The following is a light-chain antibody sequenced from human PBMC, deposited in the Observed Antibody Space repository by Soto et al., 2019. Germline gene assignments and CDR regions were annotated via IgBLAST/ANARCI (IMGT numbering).Light chain of an antibody. V-gene: IGKV3-11*01. Sequence: EIVLTQSPVTLSLSPGERATLSCRASQSVGSYFAWYQQKPGQAPRLLIYDASSRATGIPARFSGSGSGTDFTLTIISLEPEDFAVYYCQQRSDWSSTFGGGTRVEIK. CDR3: QQRSDWSST. J-gene: IGKJ4*01. CDR2: DAS. CDR1: QSVGSY.